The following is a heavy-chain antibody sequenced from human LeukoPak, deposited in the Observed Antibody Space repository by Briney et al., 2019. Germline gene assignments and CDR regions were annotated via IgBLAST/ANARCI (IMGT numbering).Heavy chain of an antibody. CDR2: INPNSGGT. CDR3: ASFSDSSGYAYFDY. Sequence: ASVKVSCKASGYTFTGYYMHWVRQAPGQGLEWMGRINPNSGGTNYAQKFQGRVTMTRDTSISTAYMELSSLRSEDTAVYYCASFSDSSGYAYFDYWGQGTLVTVSS. V-gene: IGHV1-2*06. CDR1: GYTFTGYY. D-gene: IGHD3-22*01. J-gene: IGHJ4*02.